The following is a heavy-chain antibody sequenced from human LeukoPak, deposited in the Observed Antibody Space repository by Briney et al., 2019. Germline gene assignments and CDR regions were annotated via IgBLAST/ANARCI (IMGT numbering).Heavy chain of an antibody. J-gene: IGHJ4*02. CDR3: AREETTVTCFDY. CDR1: GFTFRTYA. V-gene: IGHV3-30-3*01. D-gene: IGHD4-17*01. CDR2: ISSDGTNK. Sequence: GGSLRLSCVASGFTFRTYAMHWVRQAPGKGLEWIIVISSDGTNKYYADSVKGRFTISRDNTKNSLYLQINSLRAEDTAVYYCAREETTVTCFDYWGQGTLVTVSS.